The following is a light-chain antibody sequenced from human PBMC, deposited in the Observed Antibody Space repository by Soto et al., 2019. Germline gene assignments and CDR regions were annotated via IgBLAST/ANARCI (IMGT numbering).Light chain of an antibody. V-gene: IGKV3-11*01. Sequence: EIVLTQSPATLSLSPGERATLSCRASQSVSSYLAWYQQQPGQAPRLLIYDASNRATGIPARFSGSGSGTDFTLTISRLEPEDFAVYYCQQRSNWLTFGGGTKVEIK. CDR1: QSVSSY. J-gene: IGKJ4*01. CDR2: DAS. CDR3: QQRSNWLT.